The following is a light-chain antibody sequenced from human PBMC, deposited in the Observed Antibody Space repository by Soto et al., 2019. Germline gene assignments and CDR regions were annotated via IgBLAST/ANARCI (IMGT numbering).Light chain of an antibody. CDR1: SDDVGGYNY. Sequence: QSVLTQPASVSGSPGQSITISCTGTSDDVGGYNYVSWYQQHPGKAPKLMIFEVNNRPSGVSNRFSGSRSGNAASLTISGTQAEDEADYFCCSYTASDLWVFGGGTK. V-gene: IGLV2-14*01. CDR2: EVN. CDR3: CSYTASDLWV. J-gene: IGLJ3*02.